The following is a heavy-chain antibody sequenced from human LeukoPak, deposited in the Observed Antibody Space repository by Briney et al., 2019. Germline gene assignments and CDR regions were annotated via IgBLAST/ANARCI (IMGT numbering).Heavy chain of an antibody. CDR1: GCSISSSSHY. J-gene: IGHJ3*01. CDR3: ARDVSNP. CDR2: IYYSGST. Sequence: SETLSLTCTVSGCSISSSSHYWGWIRQPPGKGLEWIGSIYYSGSTYYNPSLKSRVTISVDTSKNQFSLKLSSVTAADTAVYYCARDVSNPWGQGTMVTVSS. V-gene: IGHV4-39*01.